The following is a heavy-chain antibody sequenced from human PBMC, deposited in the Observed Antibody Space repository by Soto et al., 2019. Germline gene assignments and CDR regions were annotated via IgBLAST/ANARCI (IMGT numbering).Heavy chain of an antibody. J-gene: IGHJ6*02. Sequence: SETLSLTCTVSGGSIISYYWSWILQPPGKGLEWIGYIYYSGSTNYNPSLKSRVTISVDTSKNQFSLKLSSVTAADTAVYYCARGFSSSCYYYYYYGMDVWGQGTTVTVSS. CDR3: ARGFSSSCYYYYYYGMDV. CDR2: IYYSGST. V-gene: IGHV4-59*08. D-gene: IGHD3-10*02. CDR1: GGSIISYY.